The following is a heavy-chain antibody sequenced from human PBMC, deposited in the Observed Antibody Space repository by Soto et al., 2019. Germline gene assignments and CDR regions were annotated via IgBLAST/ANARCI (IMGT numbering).Heavy chain of an antibody. D-gene: IGHD2-8*01. Sequence: SETLSLTCAVSGGSLSSSSWWSWVRQPPGKTLEWLGEIFYSGSTKYNPSLNSRVTISADQSKNDFSLRLSSVTAADTAVYECVHHGGVPYYHDFWGQGMLVTVSS. CDR2: IFYSGST. J-gene: IGHJ4*02. CDR3: VHHGGVPYYHDF. CDR1: GGSLSSSSW. V-gene: IGHV4-4*02.